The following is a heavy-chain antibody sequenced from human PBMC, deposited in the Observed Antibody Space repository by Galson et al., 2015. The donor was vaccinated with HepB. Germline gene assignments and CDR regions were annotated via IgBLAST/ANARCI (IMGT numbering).Heavy chain of an antibody. Sequence: SETLSLTCTVSGDSMNRFYWSWIRQAPGQGLEWIGYVSDTGMTAYNPSLGGRVSISLDTSKNQFSLTLNSVTAADTAVYSCARSDRSGGDPFDCFDFWGPGTMVTVSS. D-gene: IGHD3-9*01. J-gene: IGHJ3*01. CDR1: GDSMNRFY. V-gene: IGHV4-59*01. CDR3: ARSDRSGGDPFDCFDF. CDR2: VSDTGMT.